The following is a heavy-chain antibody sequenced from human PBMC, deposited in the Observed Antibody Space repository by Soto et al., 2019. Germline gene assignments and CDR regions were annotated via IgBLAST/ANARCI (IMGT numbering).Heavy chain of an antibody. V-gene: IGHV3-21*01. CDR1: GFTFTRYS. Sequence: VSLRLSCAASGFTFTRYSMKCVRQVPWKGLEWVSSISSTTNYIYYADSMNGRFTVSRDNAKNSVYLEMNSLSAEDTAVYYCARESEDLTSNFDYWGQG. CDR2: ISSTTNYI. J-gene: IGHJ4*02. CDR3: ARESEDLTSNFDY.